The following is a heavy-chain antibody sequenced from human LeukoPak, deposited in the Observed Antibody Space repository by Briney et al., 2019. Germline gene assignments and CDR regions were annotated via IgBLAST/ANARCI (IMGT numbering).Heavy chain of an antibody. CDR2: IRSKANNYAT. Sequence: GGSLKLSCAASGFTFSGSTMYWVRQASGKGLEWVGHIRSKANNYATGYAASLKGRITISRDDSKNTAYLHMNSLKTKATAVYYCISLGDYSGNYWTGYGGQGPLLTV. CDR1: GFTFSGST. V-gene: IGHV3-73*01. J-gene: IGHJ4*02. D-gene: IGHD1-26*01. CDR3: ISLGDYSGNYWTGY.